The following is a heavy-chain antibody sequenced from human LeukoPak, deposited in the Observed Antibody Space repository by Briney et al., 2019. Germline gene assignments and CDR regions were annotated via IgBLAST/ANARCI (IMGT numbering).Heavy chain of an antibody. CDR2: INPNSGGT. V-gene: IGHV1-2*02. CDR1: GYTFTGFY. Sequence: RASVNVSCKASGYTFTGFYMHWVRQAPGQGLEWMGWINPNSGGTNYAQKFQGRVTMTRDTSISTAYMELSRLRSDDTAVYYCASNMITFGGVRAFDIWGQGTMVTVSS. J-gene: IGHJ3*02. D-gene: IGHD3-16*01. CDR3: ASNMITFGGVRAFDI.